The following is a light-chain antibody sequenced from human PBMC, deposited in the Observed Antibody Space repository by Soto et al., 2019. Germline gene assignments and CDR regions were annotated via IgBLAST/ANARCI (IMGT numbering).Light chain of an antibody. V-gene: IGLV1-44*01. CDR2: SNN. CDR3: AAWDDSLNGQGV. CDR1: SSNIGSNT. Sequence: QSVLTQPPSASGTPGQRVTISCSGSSSNIGSNTVNWYQQLPGTAPKLLIYSNNQRPSGVPDRFSGSKSGTSASLAISGLQSEDEADYYCAAWDDSLNGQGVFGGGTKLTLL. J-gene: IGLJ2*01.